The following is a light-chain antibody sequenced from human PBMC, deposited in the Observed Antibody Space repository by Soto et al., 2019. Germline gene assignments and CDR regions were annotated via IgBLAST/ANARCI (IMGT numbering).Light chain of an antibody. CDR1: QTITFNF. CDR2: DAS. V-gene: IGKV3D-20*01. J-gene: IGKJ4*01. Sequence: PGEVATLSCGASQTITFNFLAWYQQKPGLAPRLLVYDASIRADGIPDRFSGSVSGTDFTLTISRLEPEDFAMYYCQHYGDSNPTFGGGTRVEI. CDR3: QHYGDSNPT.